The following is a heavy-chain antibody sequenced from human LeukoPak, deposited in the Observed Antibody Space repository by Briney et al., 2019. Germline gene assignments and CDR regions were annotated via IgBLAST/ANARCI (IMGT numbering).Heavy chain of an antibody. Sequence: KTSETLSLTCTVSGGSISSYYWSWIRQPPGKGLEWIGYIYYSGSTNYNPSLKSRVTISVGTSKNQFSLKLSSVTAADTAVYYCAGSDYYDSSGYYPWDWGQGTLVTVSS. V-gene: IGHV4-59*01. CDR2: IYYSGST. J-gene: IGHJ4*02. CDR3: AGSDYYDSSGYYPWD. CDR1: GGSISSYY. D-gene: IGHD3-22*01.